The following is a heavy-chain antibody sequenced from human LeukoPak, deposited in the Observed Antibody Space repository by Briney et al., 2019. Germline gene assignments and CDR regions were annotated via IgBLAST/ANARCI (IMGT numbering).Heavy chain of an antibody. J-gene: IGHJ4*02. Sequence: PGGSLRLSCAASGFTFSDYGLHWVRQAPGKGLEWVAVIWYDGSNKYYADSVKGRFTISRDNSKNTLYLQMNSLRAEDTAVYYCARAPSTSPLYFDYWGQGTLVTVSS. CDR2: IWYDGSNK. CDR1: GFTFSDYG. CDR3: ARAPSTSPLYFDY. V-gene: IGHV3-33*08. D-gene: IGHD2-2*01.